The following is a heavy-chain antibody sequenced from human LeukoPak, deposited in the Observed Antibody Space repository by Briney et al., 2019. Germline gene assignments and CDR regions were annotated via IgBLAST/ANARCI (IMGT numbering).Heavy chain of an antibody. CDR3: AGGYGSFDY. J-gene: IGHJ4*02. CDR1: GFTFSSYA. Sequence: GRSLRLSCAASGFTFSSYAMHWVRQAPGKGLEWVAVISYDGSNKYYADSVKGRFTISRDNSKNTLYLQMSSLRAEDTAVYYCAGGYGSFDYWGQGTLVTVSS. CDR2: ISYDGSNK. V-gene: IGHV3-30*04. D-gene: IGHD4-17*01.